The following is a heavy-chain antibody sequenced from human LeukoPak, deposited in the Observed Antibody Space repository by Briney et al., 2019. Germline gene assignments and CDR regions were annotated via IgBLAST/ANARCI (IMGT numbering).Heavy chain of an antibody. J-gene: IGHJ4*02. Sequence: ASVKVSCKASGYTFTSYDINWVRQATGQGLEWMGWMNPNSGNTGYAQKFQGRVTMTRNTSISTAYMELSRLRSEDTAVYYCATSSTIFGVVTLDDYWGQGTLVTVSS. D-gene: IGHD3-3*01. CDR3: ATSSTIFGVVTLDDY. CDR1: GYTFTSYD. CDR2: MNPNSGNT. V-gene: IGHV1-8*01.